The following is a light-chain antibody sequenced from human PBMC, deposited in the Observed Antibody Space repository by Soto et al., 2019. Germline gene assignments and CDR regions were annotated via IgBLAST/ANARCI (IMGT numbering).Light chain of an antibody. J-gene: IGLJ2*01. CDR2: DVT. CDR1: SSDVGGYNF. Sequence: QSVLTQPPSASGSPGQSVTISCTGASSDVGGYNFVSWYQQHPGKAPKLMIYDVTKRPSGVPDRFSGSKSGNTASLTDSGLQVDDEADYYCSSYAGSSIPVAFGGGTKLTVL. CDR3: SSYAGSSIPVA. V-gene: IGLV2-8*01.